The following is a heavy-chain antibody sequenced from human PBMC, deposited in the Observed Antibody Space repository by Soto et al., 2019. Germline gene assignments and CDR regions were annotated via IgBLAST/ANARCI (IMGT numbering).Heavy chain of an antibody. CDR1: GFTFSNAW. D-gene: IGHD4-4*01. V-gene: IGHV3-23*01. Sequence: GGSLRLSCAASGFTFSNAWMNWVRQAPGKGLEWVSAISGSGGSTYYADSVKGRFTISRDNSKNTLYLQMNSLRAEDTAVYYCAKDIAKVTTFYGMDVWGQGTTVTVSS. CDR2: ISGSGGST. CDR3: AKDIAKVTTFYGMDV. J-gene: IGHJ6*02.